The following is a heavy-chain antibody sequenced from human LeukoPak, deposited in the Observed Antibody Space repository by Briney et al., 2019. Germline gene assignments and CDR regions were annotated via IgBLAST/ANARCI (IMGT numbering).Heavy chain of an antibody. CDR3: ARVLGGNSYGYLGYYFDY. CDR1: GFTFSSYS. D-gene: IGHD5-18*01. V-gene: IGHV3-21*01. Sequence: GGSLRLSCAASGFTFSSYSMNWVRQAPGKGLEWVSSISSSSSYIYYADSVKGRFTISRDNAKNSLYLQTNSLRAEDTAVYYCARVLGGNSYGYLGYYFDYWGQGTLVTVSS. CDR2: ISSSSSYI. J-gene: IGHJ4*02.